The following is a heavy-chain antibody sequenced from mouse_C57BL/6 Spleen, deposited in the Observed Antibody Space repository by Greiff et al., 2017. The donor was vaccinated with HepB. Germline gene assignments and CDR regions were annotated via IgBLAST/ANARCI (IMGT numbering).Heavy chain of an antibody. V-gene: IGHV1-52*01. CDR1: GYTFTSYW. J-gene: IGHJ4*01. CDR2: IDPSDSET. CDR3: ERRGSNHEGDALDY. D-gene: IGHD1-1*01. Sequence: VQLQQPGAELVRPGSSVKLSCKASGYTFTSYWMHWVKQRPIQGLEWIGNIDPSDSETHYNQKFKDKATLTVDKSSSTAYMQLSSLTSEDSAVYYCERRGSNHEGDALDYWGQGTSVTVSS.